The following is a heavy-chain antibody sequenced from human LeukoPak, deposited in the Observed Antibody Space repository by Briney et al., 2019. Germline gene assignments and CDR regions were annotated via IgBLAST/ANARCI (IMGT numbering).Heavy chain of an antibody. V-gene: IGHV4-4*02. Sequence: SGTLSLTCAVSGGSIGSSNWWSWVRQPPGKGLEWIGEIYHSGSTNYNPSLESRVTISVDKSKNQFSLKLSSVTAADTAVYYCARSGLGRGETDYWGQGTLVTVSS. D-gene: IGHD3-16*01. CDR3: ARSGLGRGETDY. CDR2: IYHSGST. CDR1: GGSIGSSNW. J-gene: IGHJ4*02.